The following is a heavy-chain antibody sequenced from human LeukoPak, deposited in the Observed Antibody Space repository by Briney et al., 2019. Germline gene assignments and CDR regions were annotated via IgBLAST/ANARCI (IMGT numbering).Heavy chain of an antibody. V-gene: IGHV3-23*01. Sequence: GGSLSLSCAAYGFTFSSYAMSWLRQAPGQGLEWVSAINGSGGSTYYADSVKGLFTVSRDNSKNTLYLQMNSLRAEDTAVYYCAKDPIAAAGDFDYWGQGTLVTVSS. CDR1: GFTFSSYA. CDR3: AKDPIAAAGDFDY. J-gene: IGHJ4*02. CDR2: INGSGGST. D-gene: IGHD6-13*01.